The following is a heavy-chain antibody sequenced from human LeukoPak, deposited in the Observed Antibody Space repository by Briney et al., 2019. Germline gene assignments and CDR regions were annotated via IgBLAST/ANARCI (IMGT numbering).Heavy chain of an antibody. Sequence: PGGSLRLSCAASGFTFSSYSMNWVRQAPGKGLEWVSSISSSSSYIYYADSVKGRFTISRDNAKNSLYLQMNSLRAEDTAVYYCARDISGYDPVDYWGQGALVTVSS. CDR3: ARDISGYDPVDY. CDR2: ISSSSSYI. V-gene: IGHV3-21*01. CDR1: GFTFSSYS. D-gene: IGHD5-12*01. J-gene: IGHJ4*02.